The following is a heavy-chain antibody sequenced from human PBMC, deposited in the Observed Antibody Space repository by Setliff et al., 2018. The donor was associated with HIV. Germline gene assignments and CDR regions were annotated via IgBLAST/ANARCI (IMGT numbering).Heavy chain of an antibody. V-gene: IGHV3-23*01. J-gene: IGHJ4*01. Sequence: SLKISCAASGFAFSSFGMSRVRQAPGKGLEWVSGISYSGDSKYYGEFETGRFTISRDNSKNALYLQMSGLRAEDTAVYFCVKGVQSLRPYYFDSWGHGALVTVS. CDR1: GFAFSSFG. CDR3: VKGVQSLRPYYFDS. CDR2: ISYSGDSK.